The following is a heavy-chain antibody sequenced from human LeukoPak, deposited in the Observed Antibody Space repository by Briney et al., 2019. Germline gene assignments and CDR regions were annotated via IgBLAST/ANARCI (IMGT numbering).Heavy chain of an antibody. J-gene: IGHJ4*02. Sequence: SETMSLTCTVSGGSISSYYWSWIRQPPGKGLEWIGYIYYSGSTNYNPSLKRRVTISVDTSKNQFSLKLSSVTAADTAVYYCASDPGLFGGGLGCWGQGTLVTVSS. CDR2: IYYSGST. CDR1: GGSISSYY. CDR3: ASDPGLFGGGLGC. V-gene: IGHV4-59*01. D-gene: IGHD3-16*01.